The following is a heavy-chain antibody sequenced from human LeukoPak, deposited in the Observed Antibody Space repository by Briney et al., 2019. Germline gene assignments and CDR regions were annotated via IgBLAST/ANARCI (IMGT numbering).Heavy chain of an antibody. CDR3: ARGIMVYATYAFDI. J-gene: IGHJ3*02. CDR2: IYSGGST. Sequence: GGSLRLSCAASGFTVSSNYMSWVRQAPGKGLEWVSVIYSGGSTYYADSVKGRSTISRDNSKNTLYLQMNSLRAEDTAVYYCARGIMVYATYAFDIWGQGTMVTVSS. CDR1: GFTVSSNY. V-gene: IGHV3-53*01. D-gene: IGHD2-8*01.